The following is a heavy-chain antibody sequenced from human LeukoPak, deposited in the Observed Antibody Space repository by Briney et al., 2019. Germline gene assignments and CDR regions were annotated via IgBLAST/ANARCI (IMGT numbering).Heavy chain of an antibody. CDR1: GFTFSSYG. CDR2: ISYDGSNK. V-gene: IGHV3-30*18. J-gene: IGHJ4*02. D-gene: IGHD5-24*01. Sequence: GGSLRLSCAASGFTFSSYGMHWVRQAPGKGLEWVAVISYDGSNKYYADSVKGRFTISRDNSKNTLYLQMNSLRAEDTAVYYCAKDVSQRRDSYNYFDYWGQGTLVTVSS. CDR3: AKDVSQRRDSYNYFDY.